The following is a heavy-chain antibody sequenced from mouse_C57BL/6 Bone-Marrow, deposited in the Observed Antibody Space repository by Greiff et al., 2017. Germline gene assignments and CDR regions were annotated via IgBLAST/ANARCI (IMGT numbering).Heavy chain of an antibody. J-gene: IGHJ4*01. CDR1: GYTFTSYW. CDR3: AREGDYYGSTYYAMDY. D-gene: IGHD1-1*01. Sequence: VQLQQPGAELVKPGASVKMSCKASGYTFTSYWITWVKQRPGQGLEWIGDIYPGSGSTNYNEKFKSKATLTVATSSSTAYMQLSSLTSEDSAVYYCAREGDYYGSTYYAMDYWGQGTSVTVSS. V-gene: IGHV1-55*01. CDR2: IYPGSGST.